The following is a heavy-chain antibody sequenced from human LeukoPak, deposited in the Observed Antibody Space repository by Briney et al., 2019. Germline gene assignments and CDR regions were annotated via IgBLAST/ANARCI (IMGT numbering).Heavy chain of an antibody. D-gene: IGHD6-25*01. CDR1: GSGFTFGNFA. CDR2: ISGSGYYT. J-gene: IGHJ6*03. CDR3: ARKGIGSSRYQNMDV. V-gene: IGHV3-23*01. Sequence: GGSLRLSCEASGSGFTFGNFALSWVRQAPGKGLEWVSGISGSGYYTYYADSVKGRFTISRDNSKNTLYIQMNSLRAEDTAVYYCARKGIGSSRYQNMDVWGKGTTVTVSS.